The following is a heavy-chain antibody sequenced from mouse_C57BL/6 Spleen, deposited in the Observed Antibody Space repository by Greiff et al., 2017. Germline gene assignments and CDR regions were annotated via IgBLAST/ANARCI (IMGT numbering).Heavy chain of an antibody. V-gene: IGHV2-9-1*01. CDR2: IWTGGGT. CDR1: GFSLTSFA. Sequence: VKVVESGPGLVAPSQSLSITCTVSGFSLTSFAISWVRQPPGKGLEWLGVIWTGGGTNYNSASKSRLSVSKDNSKSQVFIKRNSLQTEDTARYYCARSYGNYGFDVWGTGTTVTVAS. CDR3: ARSYGNYGFDV. D-gene: IGHD2-1*01. J-gene: IGHJ1*03.